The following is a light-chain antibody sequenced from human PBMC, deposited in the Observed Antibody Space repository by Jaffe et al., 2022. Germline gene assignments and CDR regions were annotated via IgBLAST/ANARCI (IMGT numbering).Light chain of an antibody. CDR1: QSISSY. J-gene: IGKJ4*01. V-gene: IGKV1-39*01. Sequence: DIQMTQSPSSLSASVGDRVTITCRASQSISSYLNWYQQKPGKAPKLLIYAASSLQSGVPSRFSGSGSGTDFTLTISSLQPEDFATYYCQQSYSTPRFFGGGTKVEIK. CDR2: AAS. CDR3: QQSYSTPRF.